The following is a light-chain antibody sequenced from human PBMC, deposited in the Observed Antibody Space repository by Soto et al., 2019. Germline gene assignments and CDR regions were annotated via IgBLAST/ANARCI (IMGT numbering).Light chain of an antibody. CDR2: EVN. CDR1: SSNVGSYKL. Sequence: QSALTKPASVSGSPGQSITISCTGTSSNVGSYKLVSWYQQHPGKAPKIMIFEVNKRPSGVSNRFSGSKSGNTASLTIPGLKVEDETDYYCCSSGGSPTYVFGTGTKLTVL. J-gene: IGLJ1*01. V-gene: IGLV2-23*02. CDR3: CSSGGSPTYV.